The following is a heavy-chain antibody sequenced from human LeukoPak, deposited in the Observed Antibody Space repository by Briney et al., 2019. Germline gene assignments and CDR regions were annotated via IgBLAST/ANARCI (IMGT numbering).Heavy chain of an antibody. Sequence: SETLSLTCTVSGGSISSGGYYWSWIWRPPGKGLEWIGYIYHSGSTYYNPSLKSRVTISVDRSKNQFSLKLSSVTAADTAVYYCARVGGYSSGWYYFDYWGQGTLVTVSS. V-gene: IGHV4-30-2*01. CDR3: ARVGGYSSGWYYFDY. J-gene: IGHJ4*02. CDR1: GGSISSGGYY. CDR2: IYHSGST. D-gene: IGHD6-19*01.